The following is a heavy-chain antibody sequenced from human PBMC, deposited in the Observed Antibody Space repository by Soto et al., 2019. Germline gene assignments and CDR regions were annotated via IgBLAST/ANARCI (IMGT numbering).Heavy chain of an antibody. CDR2: ISSSGSII. V-gene: IGHV3-48*01. J-gene: IGHJ4*02. CDR1: GFTFSSYS. D-gene: IGHD6-13*01. CDR3: ARGCSGSCWFEY. Sequence: EVQLVESGGGLVQPWGSLRLSCAASGFTFSSYSMAWVRQAPGKGLEWLSYISSSGSIITYGDSVKGRITVSRDNGKNSLYLQLDSLRAEDTALYSCARGCSGSCWFEYWGQGTPVTVSS.